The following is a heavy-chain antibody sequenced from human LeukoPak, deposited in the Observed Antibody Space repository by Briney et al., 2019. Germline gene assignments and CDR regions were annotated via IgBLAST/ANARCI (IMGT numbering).Heavy chain of an antibody. V-gene: IGHV4-59*08. CDR3: ARHESGWYDFWSGYYPYYFDY. J-gene: IGHJ4*02. Sequence: SETLSLTCTVSGGSISSYYWSWIRQPPGKGLEWIGYIYYSGSTNYNPSLKSRVTISVDKSKNQFSLKLSSVTAADTAVYYCARHESGWYDFWSGYYPYYFDYWGQGTLVPVSS. D-gene: IGHD3-3*01. CDR2: IYYSGST. CDR1: GGSISSYY.